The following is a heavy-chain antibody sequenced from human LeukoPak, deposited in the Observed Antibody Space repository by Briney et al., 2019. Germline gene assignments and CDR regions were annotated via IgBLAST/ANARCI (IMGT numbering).Heavy chain of an antibody. CDR3: ARSTLALNWFDP. D-gene: IGHD2-2*01. J-gene: IGHJ5*02. V-gene: IGHV1-18*01. CDR1: GYTFTSYG. Sequence: ASVKVSCKASGYTFTSYGISWVRQAPGQGLEWMGWISAYNGNTNYAQKLQGRVTMTTDTSTSTAHLELRSLRSDDTAVYYCARSTLALNWFDPWGQGTLVTVSS. CDR2: ISAYNGNT.